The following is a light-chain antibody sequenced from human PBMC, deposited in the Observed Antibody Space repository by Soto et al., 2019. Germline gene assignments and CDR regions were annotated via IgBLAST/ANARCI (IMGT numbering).Light chain of an antibody. V-gene: IGKV1-39*01. CDR3: QQSYSSPYT. J-gene: IGKJ2*01. CDR2: AAS. Sequence: DIQMTQSPSSLSASVGDRVTITCRASQSISSYLNWYQQKPGKDPKLLIYAASSLQSGVPSMFSGSGSGTDVTLTVSSLQPEDFATYYFQQSYSSPYTFGQGTKLEIK. CDR1: QSISSY.